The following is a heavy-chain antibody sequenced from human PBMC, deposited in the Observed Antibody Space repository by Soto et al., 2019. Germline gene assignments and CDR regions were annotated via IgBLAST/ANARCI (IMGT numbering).Heavy chain of an antibody. CDR2: IKSKTDGGTT. CDR1: GFSFSNAW. Sequence: PGGSLRLSCAASGFSFSNAWISWVRQVPGKGLEWVGLIKSKTDGGTTDFAAPVKGRFAISRDDSNNMVYLQMNSLKTEDTAVYYCTPDSYITIVIIPFHYWGHGTLVTVS. CDR3: TPDSYITIVIIPFHY. V-gene: IGHV3-15*07. J-gene: IGHJ4*01. D-gene: IGHD3-16*02.